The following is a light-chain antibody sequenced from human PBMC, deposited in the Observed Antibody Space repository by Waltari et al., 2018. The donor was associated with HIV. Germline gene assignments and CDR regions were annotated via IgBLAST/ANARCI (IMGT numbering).Light chain of an antibody. Sequence: SYDLTQPSSVSVSPGQTARITCSGDVLAKKYARWFQQKPGQAPAWVIYKDSERPAGIPERFSGSSSGTTVTLTISGAQVEDEADYYCYSAADNNYVFGTGTKVTVL. CDR3: YSAADNNYV. J-gene: IGLJ1*01. CDR1: VLAKKY. CDR2: KDS. V-gene: IGLV3-27*01.